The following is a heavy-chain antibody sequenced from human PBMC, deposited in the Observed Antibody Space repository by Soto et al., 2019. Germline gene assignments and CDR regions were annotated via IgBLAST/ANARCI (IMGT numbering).Heavy chain of an antibody. Sequence: EVQLVESGGGLVQPGGSLRLSCAVSGFTFSRYWMHWFRQDPGNGLVWVSSINTDGTNTQYADSVRGRFTVSRDNAKNTVYLQMISLRSEETAVYYCAMDLLWGQSDYWGQGTLVVVSS. V-gene: IGHV3-74*03. D-gene: IGHD3-16*01. J-gene: IGHJ4*02. CDR3: AMDLLWGQSDY. CDR1: GFTFSRYW. CDR2: INTDGTNT.